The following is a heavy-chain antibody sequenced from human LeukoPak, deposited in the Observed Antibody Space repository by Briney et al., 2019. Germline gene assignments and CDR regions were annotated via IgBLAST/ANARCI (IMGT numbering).Heavy chain of an antibody. D-gene: IGHD2-21*01. V-gene: IGHV3-30*04. J-gene: IGHJ4*02. CDR1: GFTFSSYA. Sequence: QPGGPLRLSCAASGFTFSSYAMHWVRQAPGEGLEWVAVISYDGSNKYYADSVKGRFTISRDNSKNTLYLQMNSLRAEDTAVYYCAREGDGFDYWGQGTLVTVSS. CDR2: ISYDGSNK. CDR3: AREGDGFDY.